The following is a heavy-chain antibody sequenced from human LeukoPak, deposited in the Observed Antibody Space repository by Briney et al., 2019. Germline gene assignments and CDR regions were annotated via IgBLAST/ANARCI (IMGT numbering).Heavy chain of an antibody. V-gene: IGHV3-53*01. J-gene: IGHJ3*02. CDR2: IYSDGST. CDR1: GFTVSSNY. D-gene: IGHD3-10*01. Sequence: GGSLRLSCAASGFTVSSNYMSWVRQAPGKGLEWVSVIYSDGSTYYADSVKGRFTISRDNSKNTLYLQMNSLRAEDTAVYYCAKDTGELFPSLDAFDIWGQGTMVTVSS. CDR3: AKDTGELFPSLDAFDI.